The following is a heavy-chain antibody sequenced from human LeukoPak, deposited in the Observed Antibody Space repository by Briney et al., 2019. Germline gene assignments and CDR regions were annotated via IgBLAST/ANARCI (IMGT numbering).Heavy chain of an antibody. D-gene: IGHD3-22*01. CDR1: GFTFSSYA. CDR2: ISGSGVST. V-gene: IGHV3-23*01. Sequence: GGSLRLSCAASGFTFSSYAVSWVRQAPGKGLEWVSTISGSGVSTYYADSVKGRFTISRDNSKNTVYLQMNSLRAEDTAIYYCARDRVVITPVCDYWGQGTLVTVSS. CDR3: ARDRVVITPVCDY. J-gene: IGHJ4*02.